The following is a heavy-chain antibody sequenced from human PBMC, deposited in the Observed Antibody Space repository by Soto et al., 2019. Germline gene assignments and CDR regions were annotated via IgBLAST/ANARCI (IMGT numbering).Heavy chain of an antibody. D-gene: IGHD3-3*01. CDR1: GYTFTDYY. Sequence: ASVKVSCKASGYTFTDYYIHWVRQAPGQGLEWMGSINPNSGGTTFAQKFEGRVSMTRDTSISTAYMEVSRLRSDDTAVYYCARAERIFELTITRNSLEPWGQGTPVTVSS. V-gene: IGHV1-2*02. CDR3: ARAERIFELTITRNSLEP. CDR2: INPNSGGT. J-gene: IGHJ5*02.